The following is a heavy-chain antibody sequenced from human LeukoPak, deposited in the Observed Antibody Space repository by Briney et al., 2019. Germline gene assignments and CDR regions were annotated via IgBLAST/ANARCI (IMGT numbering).Heavy chain of an antibody. CDR2: INPNSGGT. Sequence: ASMKVSCKASGYTFTGYYMHWVRQAPGQGLEWMGRINPNSGGTNYAQKFQGRVTMTRDTSISTAYMELSRLRSDDTAVYYCARALLGGEVELDYWGQGTLVTVSS. J-gene: IGHJ4*02. V-gene: IGHV1-2*06. D-gene: IGHD3-16*01. CDR1: GYTFTGYY. CDR3: ARALLGGEVELDY.